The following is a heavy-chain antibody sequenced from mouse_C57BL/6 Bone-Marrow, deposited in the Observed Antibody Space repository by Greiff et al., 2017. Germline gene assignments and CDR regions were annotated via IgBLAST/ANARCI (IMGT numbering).Heavy chain of an antibody. V-gene: IGHV1-81*01. CDR3: ARRDYGSSMDY. CDR1: GYTFTSSG. D-gene: IGHD1-1*01. CDR2: IYPRSGNT. J-gene: IGHJ4*01. Sequence: QVQLQQSGAELARPGASVKLSCKASGYTFTSSGISWVKQRTGQGLEWIGEIYPRSGNTYYNEKFKGKATLTADKSSSTAYMELRSLTSEDSAVYFCARRDYGSSMDYWGQGTSVTVSS.